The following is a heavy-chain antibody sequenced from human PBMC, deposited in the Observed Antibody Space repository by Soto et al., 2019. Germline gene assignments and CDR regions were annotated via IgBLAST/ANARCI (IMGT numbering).Heavy chain of an antibody. D-gene: IGHD3-9*01. CDR1: GFSLSTSGVG. CDR2: IYWDDDK. J-gene: IGHJ1*01. Sequence: QITLKESGPTLVKPTQTLTLTCTFSGFSLSTSGVGVGWIRQPPGKALEWLALIYWDDDKRYSPSLKSRLTITKDTSKNQVVLTMTNMDPVDTATYYCALAHYDILTGPGAEYFQHWGQGTLVTVSS. CDR3: ALAHYDILTGPGAEYFQH. V-gene: IGHV2-5*02.